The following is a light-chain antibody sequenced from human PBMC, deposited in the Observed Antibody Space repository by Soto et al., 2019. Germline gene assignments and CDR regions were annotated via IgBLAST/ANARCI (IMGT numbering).Light chain of an antibody. J-gene: IGLJ3*02. CDR1: SSDVGSYNL. CDR3: CSCAGSRRV. Sequence: QSALTQPASVSGSPGQSITISCTGTSSDVGSYNLVSWYQQHPGKAPKLMIYEGSKRPSGVSNRFSGSKSGNTASLTISGLQAEDEADYYCCSCAGSRRVFGGGTKLTVL. V-gene: IGLV2-23*01. CDR2: EGS.